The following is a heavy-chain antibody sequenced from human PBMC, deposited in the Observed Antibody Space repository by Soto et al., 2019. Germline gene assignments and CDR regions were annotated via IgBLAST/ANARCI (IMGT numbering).Heavy chain of an antibody. CDR3: AREGGYCSSTSCYYPRPYFDY. CDR1: GYTFTGYY. V-gene: IGHV1-2*02. J-gene: IGHJ4*02. Sequence: GASVKVSFKASGYTFTGYYMHWVRQAPGQGLEWMGWINPNSGGTNYAQKFQGRVTMTRDTSISTAYMELSRLRSDHTAVYYCAREGGYCSSTSCYYPRPYFDYWGQGTLVTVSS. D-gene: IGHD2-2*01. CDR2: INPNSGGT.